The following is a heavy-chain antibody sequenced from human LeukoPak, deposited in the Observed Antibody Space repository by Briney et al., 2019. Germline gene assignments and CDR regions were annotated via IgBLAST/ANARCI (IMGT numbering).Heavy chain of an antibody. Sequence: SGTLSLTCAASGGSISSSDWWSWVRQPPGKGLEWIGEIYHSGSTNYNPSLKSRVTISVDTSKNQFSLKLSSVTAADTAVYYCARASGGFWSGYYTVDYWGQGTLVTVSS. D-gene: IGHD3-3*01. J-gene: IGHJ4*02. CDR2: IYHSGST. CDR3: ARASGGFWSGYYTVDY. V-gene: IGHV4-4*02. CDR1: GGSISSSDW.